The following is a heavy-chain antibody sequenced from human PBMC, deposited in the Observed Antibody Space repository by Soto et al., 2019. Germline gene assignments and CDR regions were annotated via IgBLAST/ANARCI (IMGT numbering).Heavy chain of an antibody. J-gene: IGHJ4*03. Sequence: PGGSLRLSCAASGFTFSSYWMSWVRQAPGKGLEWVANIKQDGSEKSYVDSVKGRFTISRDNAGNSLYLQMNSLRTEDTAVYYCARDPWNYNYWGQGTVVTVSS. CDR1: GFTFSSYW. V-gene: IGHV3-7*01. D-gene: IGHD1-7*01. CDR2: IKQDGSEK. CDR3: ARDPWNYNY.